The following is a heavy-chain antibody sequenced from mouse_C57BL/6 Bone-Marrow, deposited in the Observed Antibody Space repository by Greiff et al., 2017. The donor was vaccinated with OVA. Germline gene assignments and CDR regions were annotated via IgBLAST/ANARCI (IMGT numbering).Heavy chain of an antibody. V-gene: IGHV5-17*01. D-gene: IGHD1-1*01. Sequence: EVKLMESGGGLVKPGGSLKLSCAASGFTFSDYGMHWVRQAPEKGLEWVAYISSGSSTIYYADTVKGRFTISRDNAKNTLFLQMTSLRSEDTAMYYCARFYYYGSSLYYYAMDYWGQGTSVTVSS. CDR1: GFTFSDYG. CDR2: ISSGSSTI. CDR3: ARFYYYGSSLYYYAMDY. J-gene: IGHJ4*01.